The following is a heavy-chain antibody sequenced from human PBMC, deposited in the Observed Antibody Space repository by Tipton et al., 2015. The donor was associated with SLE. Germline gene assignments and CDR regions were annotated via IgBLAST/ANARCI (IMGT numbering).Heavy chain of an antibody. J-gene: IGHJ6*02. V-gene: IGHV4-59*01. CDR1: GGSISSYY. CDR2: VYYSGST. Sequence: TLSLTCTVSGGSISSYYWSWIRQPPGKGLEWIGYVYYSGSTNYNPSLKSRVTISVDTSKNQFSLKLNPVTAADTAVYYCAREGLDRYYYYGMDVWGQGTTVTVSS. CDR3: AREGLDRYYYYGMDV. D-gene: IGHD6-19*01.